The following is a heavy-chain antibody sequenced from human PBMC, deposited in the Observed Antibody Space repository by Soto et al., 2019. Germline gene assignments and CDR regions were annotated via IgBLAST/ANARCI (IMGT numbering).Heavy chain of an antibody. CDR2: IYPGDSDT. D-gene: IGHD3-9*01. CDR3: ATWQYYDILTGYYNTPDAFDI. CDR1: GYSFTSYW. V-gene: IGHV5-51*01. J-gene: IGHJ3*02. Sequence: PGESLKISCKGSGYSFTSYWIRWVRQMPGKGLEWMGIIYPGDSDTRYSPSFQGQVTISADKSISTAYLQWSSLKASDTAMYYCATWQYYDILTGYYNTPDAFDIWGQGTMVTVSS.